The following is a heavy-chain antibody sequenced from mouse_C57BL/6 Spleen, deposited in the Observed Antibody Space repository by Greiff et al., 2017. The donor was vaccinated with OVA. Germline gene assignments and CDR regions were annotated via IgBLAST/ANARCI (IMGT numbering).Heavy chain of an antibody. CDR1: GYSFTGYY. D-gene: IGHD2-3*01. CDR3: ARSDDGSYYFDY. J-gene: IGHJ2*01. CDR2: INPSTGGT. V-gene: IGHV1-42*01. Sequence: EVQLQQSGPELVKPGASVKISCKASGYSFTGYYMNWVKQSPEKSLEWIGEINPSTGGTTYNQKFKAKATLTVDKSSSTAYMQLKSLTSEDSAVYYCARSDDGSYYFDYWGQGTTLTVSS.